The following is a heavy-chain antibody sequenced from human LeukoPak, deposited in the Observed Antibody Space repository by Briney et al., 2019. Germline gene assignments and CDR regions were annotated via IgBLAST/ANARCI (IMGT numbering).Heavy chain of an antibody. CDR1: GGSITSDY. J-gene: IGHJ4*02. CDR3: ARDRGAFDY. V-gene: IGHV4-4*07. CDR2: IYTSGST. Sequence: SETLSLTCTVSGGSITSDYWSWIRQPAGKGLEWIGRIYTSGSTNYNPSRTSRVSMSVDTSKNQFSLKLNSVSAADTAVYYCARDRGAFDYWGREPWSPFPQ. D-gene: IGHD3-10*01.